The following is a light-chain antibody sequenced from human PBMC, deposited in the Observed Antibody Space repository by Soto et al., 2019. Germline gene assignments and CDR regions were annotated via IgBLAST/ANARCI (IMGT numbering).Light chain of an antibody. CDR2: SNN. CDR3: ATWDDSLRGSVI. CDR1: SSNIGSNA. J-gene: IGLJ2*01. Sequence: QSVLTQPPSASGTPGQRVTISCSGSSSNIGSNAVSWYQQLPGTAPHLLIYSNNERPSGVPDRFSGSKSGTSASLAISGLQSEDEADYYCATWDDSLRGSVIFGGGTKLT. V-gene: IGLV1-44*01.